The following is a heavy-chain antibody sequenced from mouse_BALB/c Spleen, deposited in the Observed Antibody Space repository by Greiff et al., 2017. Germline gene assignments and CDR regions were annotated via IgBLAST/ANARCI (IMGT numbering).Heavy chain of an antibody. J-gene: IGHJ4*01. CDR3: ARDRMITYYYAMDY. CDR2: INSNGGST. D-gene: IGHD2-4*01. Sequence: EVQGVESGGGLVQPGGSLKLSCAASGFTFSSYGMSWVRQTPDKRLELVATINSNGGSTYYPDSVKGRFTISRDNAKNTLYLQMSSLKSEDTAMYYCARDRMITYYYAMDYWGQGTSVTVSS. CDR1: GFTFSSYG. V-gene: IGHV5-6-3*01.